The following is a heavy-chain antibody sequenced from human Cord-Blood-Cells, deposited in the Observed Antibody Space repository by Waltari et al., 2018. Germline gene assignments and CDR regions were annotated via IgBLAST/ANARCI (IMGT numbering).Heavy chain of an antibody. V-gene: IGHV3-7*01. CDR3: ARENDFWSGYYVDY. Sequence: EVQLVESGGGLVQPGGSLRLSCAASGFTFSSYWMRWVRQAPGKGLEWVANIKQDGSEKYYVDSVKGRFTISRDNAKNSLYLQMNSLRAEDTAVYYCARENDFWSGYYVDYWGQGTLVTVSS. CDR2: IKQDGSEK. CDR1: GFTFSSYW. J-gene: IGHJ4*02. D-gene: IGHD3-3*01.